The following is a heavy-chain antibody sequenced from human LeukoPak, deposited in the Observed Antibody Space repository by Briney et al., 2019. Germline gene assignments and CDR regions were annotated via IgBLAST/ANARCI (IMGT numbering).Heavy chain of an antibody. Sequence: PGGSVRLSCAASGFTFSSYGMHWVRQAPGKGLVGVAYIQYDGSNEQYADSVKGRFTISRDNSKNTLYLQMNSLGAEDTAVYYCAKDPTHYRVWDDYDSRRLSHWGQGTLVTVSS. V-gene: IGHV3-30*02. J-gene: IGHJ4*02. CDR2: IQYDGSNE. CDR3: AKDPTHYRVWDDYDSRRLSH. D-gene: IGHD3-22*01. CDR1: GFTFSSYG.